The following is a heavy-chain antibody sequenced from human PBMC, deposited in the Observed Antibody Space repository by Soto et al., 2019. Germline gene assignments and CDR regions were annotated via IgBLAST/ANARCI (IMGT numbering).Heavy chain of an antibody. V-gene: IGHV4-31*03. D-gene: IGHD3-3*01. J-gene: IGHJ5*02. CDR3: ARWWSGSRQGFDP. CDR2: IYYSGST. CDR1: GGSISSGDYY. Sequence: QVQLQESGPGLVKPSQTLSLTCTVSGGSISSGDYYWSWIRQHPGKGLEWIGYIYYSGSTYYNPSLKSRVTXSXDXXKNQFSLKLSSVTAAATAVYYCARWWSGSRQGFDPWGQGTLVTVSS.